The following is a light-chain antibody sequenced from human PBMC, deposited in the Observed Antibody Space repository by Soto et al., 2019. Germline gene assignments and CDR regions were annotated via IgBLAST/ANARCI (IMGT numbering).Light chain of an antibody. CDR1: QSINKW. J-gene: IGKJ3*01. Sequence: DIQMTQSPSTLSASVGDRVTITCWASQSINKWLAWYQQKPGKAPKFLIYDASTLESGVSSRFSGSGSGTEFTLTISSLQPDDFATYYCQQYNSYSTFGPGTKVDIK. CDR2: DAS. CDR3: QQYNSYST. V-gene: IGKV1-5*01.